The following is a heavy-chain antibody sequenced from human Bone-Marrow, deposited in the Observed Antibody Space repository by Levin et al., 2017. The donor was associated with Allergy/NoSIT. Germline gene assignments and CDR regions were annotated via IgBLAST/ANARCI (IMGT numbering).Heavy chain of an antibody. J-gene: IGHJ4*02. CDR2: IYHSGST. CDR1: GASINDYY. V-gene: IGHV4-59*01. Sequence: SQTLSLTCTVSGASINDYYWSWIRQTPGKGLEWIGHIYHSGSTNSNPSLNSRVAISVDTSKKQVSLKLSSVTAADTAVYYCARDLCIAVGTFDHWGQGTPVTVSS. CDR3: ARDLCIAVGTFDH. D-gene: IGHD6-19*01.